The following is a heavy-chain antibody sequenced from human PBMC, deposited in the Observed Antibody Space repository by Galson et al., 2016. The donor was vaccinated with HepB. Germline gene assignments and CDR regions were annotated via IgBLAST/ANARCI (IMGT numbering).Heavy chain of an antibody. CDR1: GFPFSDYA. J-gene: IGHJ6*02. CDR2: ISGSGRIT. V-gene: IGHV3-23*01. CDR3: VKGDGYCSGVSCPFNYYYGMDV. D-gene: IGHD2-15*01. Sequence: SLRLSCAASGFPFSDYAMTWVRQAPGKGLEWVSGISGSGRITYYAESVKGRITISRDNSKNTLYLRVNSLRAEDTALYYCVKGDGYCSGVSCPFNYYYGMDVWGQGTTVTVSS.